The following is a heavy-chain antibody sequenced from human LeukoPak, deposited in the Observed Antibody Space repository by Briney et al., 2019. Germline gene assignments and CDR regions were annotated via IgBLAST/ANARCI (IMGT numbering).Heavy chain of an antibody. Sequence: PSQTLSLTCVVSGGSISSGVYSWSWIRQPPGKGLEWIGYIYHSETTYYNPSLQSRVTISVNRSKNRFSLKLTSVTAADTAVYYCARSRTAYYRYFDSWGREPWSPSPQ. D-gene: IGHD3-22*01. J-gene: IGHJ4*02. V-gene: IGHV4-30-2*01. CDR2: IYHSETT. CDR3: ARSRTAYYRYFDS. CDR1: GGSISSGVYS.